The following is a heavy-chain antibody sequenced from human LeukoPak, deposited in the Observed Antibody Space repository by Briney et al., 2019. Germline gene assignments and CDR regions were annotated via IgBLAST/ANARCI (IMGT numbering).Heavy chain of an antibody. Sequence: PGGSLRLSCAASGFTVSSYAMSWVRQAPGKGLEGVSAISGSGGSTYYADSVKGRFTISRDNSKNTLYLQMNSLRAEDTAVYYCAKAGEQQLVHDAFDIWGQGTMVTVSS. V-gene: IGHV3-23*01. CDR2: ISGSGGST. CDR1: GFTVSSYA. J-gene: IGHJ3*02. D-gene: IGHD6-13*01. CDR3: AKAGEQQLVHDAFDI.